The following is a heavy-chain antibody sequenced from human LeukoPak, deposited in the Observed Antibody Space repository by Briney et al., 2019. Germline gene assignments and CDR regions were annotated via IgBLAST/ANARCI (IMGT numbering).Heavy chain of an antibody. CDR1: GYTFTSYD. J-gene: IGHJ4*02. V-gene: IGHV1-8*01. D-gene: IGHD3-10*01. CDR3: ARGRPDRLWFGESTYYFDY. CDR2: MNPNSGNT. Sequence: ASVKVSCKASGYTFTSYDINWVRQATGQGLEWMGWMNPNSGNTGYAQKFQGRVTMTRDTSISTAYMELSSLRSEDTAVYYCARGRPDRLWFGESTYYFDYWGQGTLVTVSS.